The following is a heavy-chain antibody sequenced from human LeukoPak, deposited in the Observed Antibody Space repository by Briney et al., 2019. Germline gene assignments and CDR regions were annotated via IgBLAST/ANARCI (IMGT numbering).Heavy chain of an antibody. CDR3: ARDLRDGYNFLSDY. V-gene: IGHV1-2*02. CDR1: GYTFTGYY. Sequence: ASVKVSCKASGYTFTGYYMHWVRQAPGQGLEWMGWINPNSGGTNYAQKFQGRVTVTRDTSISTAYMELSRLRSDDTAVYYCARDLRDGYNFLSDYWGQGTLVTVSS. D-gene: IGHD5-12*01. J-gene: IGHJ4*02. CDR2: INPNSGGT.